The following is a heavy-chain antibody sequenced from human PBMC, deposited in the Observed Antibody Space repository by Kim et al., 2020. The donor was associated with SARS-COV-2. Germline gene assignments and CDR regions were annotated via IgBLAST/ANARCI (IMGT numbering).Heavy chain of an antibody. Sequence: ASVKVSCKASGYTFTGYGIHWVRQVPGQRLEWMGWINVGNGDTKYSQKFQGRVTITRDTSASTAYMDLSRLRYEDTAVYYCARDSSYDYGDYIDYWGQGTLVTLSS. D-gene: IGHD4-17*01. V-gene: IGHV1-3*01. CDR1: GYTFTGYG. J-gene: IGHJ4*02. CDR2: INVGNGDT. CDR3: ARDSSYDYGDYIDY.